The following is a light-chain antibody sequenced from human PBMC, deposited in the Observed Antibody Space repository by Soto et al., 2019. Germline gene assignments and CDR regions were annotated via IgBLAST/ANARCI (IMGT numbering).Light chain of an antibody. V-gene: IGLV1-47*01. CDR2: RNN. CDR3: AAWDDSLSGPV. CDR1: SSNIGSNY. J-gene: IGLJ2*01. Sequence: QSVLTQPPSASGAPGQSVTISCSGSSSNIGSNYVYWYQQLSGTAPKLLIYRNNQRPSGVPDRFSGSKSGTSASLAISGLRSEDEADYYCAAWDDSLSGPVFGGGTKLTVL.